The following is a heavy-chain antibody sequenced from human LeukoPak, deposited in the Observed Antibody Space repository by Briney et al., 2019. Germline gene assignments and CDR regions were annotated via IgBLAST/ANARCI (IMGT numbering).Heavy chain of an antibody. Sequence: SVTVSCTASGGTFSSYAISWVRQAPGQGLEWMGRIIPILGIANYAQKFQGRVTITADKSTSTAYMELSSLRSEDTAVYYCASSGISGTTPPDYWGQGTLVTVSS. D-gene: IGHD1-7*01. V-gene: IGHV1-69*04. CDR3: ASSGISGTTPPDY. CDR1: GGTFSSYA. J-gene: IGHJ4*02. CDR2: IIPILGIA.